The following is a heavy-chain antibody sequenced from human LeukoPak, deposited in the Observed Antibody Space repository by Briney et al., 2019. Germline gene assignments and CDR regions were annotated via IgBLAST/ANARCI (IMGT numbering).Heavy chain of an antibody. D-gene: IGHD3-10*01. CDR1: GYTFTSYD. CDR2: INPNSGGT. V-gene: IGHV1-2*02. J-gene: IGHJ4*02. CDR3: ARDGRFGESFDY. Sequence: ASVKVSCKASGYTFTSYDINWVRQAPGQGLEWMGWINPNSGGTNYAQKFQGRVTMTRDTSISTAYMEMSRLRSDDTAVYYCARDGRFGESFDYWGQGTLVTVSS.